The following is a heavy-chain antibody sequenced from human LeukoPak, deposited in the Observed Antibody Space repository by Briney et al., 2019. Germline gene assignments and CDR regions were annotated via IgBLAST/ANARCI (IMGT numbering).Heavy chain of an antibody. Sequence: PSEILSLTCAVYGGSFSGYYWGWIRQPPGKGLEWIGIIYHSGRTYYNPSLKSRVTISVDTSKNQFSLKLNSVTAADTAVYYCARVDWLANHYYYMDVWGKGTTVTVSS. J-gene: IGHJ6*03. CDR2: IYHSGRT. D-gene: IGHD2-21*01. V-gene: IGHV4-38-2*01. CDR3: ARVDWLANHYYYMDV. CDR1: GGSFSGYY.